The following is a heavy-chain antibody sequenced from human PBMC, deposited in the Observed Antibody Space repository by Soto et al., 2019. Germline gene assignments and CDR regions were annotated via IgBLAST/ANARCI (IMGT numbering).Heavy chain of an antibody. V-gene: IGHV3-15*01. CDR1: GFTFSNAW. D-gene: IGHD3-10*01. CDR2: IKSKTDGGTT. CDR3: TTAKPLWFGELDSPYYFDY. J-gene: IGHJ4*02. Sequence: GGSLRLSCAASGFTFSNAWMSWVRQAPGKGLEWVGRIKSKTDGGTTGYAAPVKGRFTISRDDSKNTLYLQMNSLKTEDTAVYYCTTAKPLWFGELDSPYYFDYWGQGTLGTVSS.